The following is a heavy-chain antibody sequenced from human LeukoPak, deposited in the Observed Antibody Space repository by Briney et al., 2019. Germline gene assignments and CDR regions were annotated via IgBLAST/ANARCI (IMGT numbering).Heavy chain of an antibody. D-gene: IGHD2-15*01. CDR2: ISSSSYI. J-gene: IGHJ3*02. V-gene: IGHV3-21*01. Sequence: GGSLRLSCAASGFTFSSYSMNWVRQAPGKGLEWVSSISSSSYIYYADSVKGRFTISRDNAKNSLYLQMNSLRAEDTAVYYCARGPGYCSGGCCYGLGAFDIWGQGTMVTVSS. CDR1: GFTFSSYS. CDR3: ARGPGYCSGGCCYGLGAFDI.